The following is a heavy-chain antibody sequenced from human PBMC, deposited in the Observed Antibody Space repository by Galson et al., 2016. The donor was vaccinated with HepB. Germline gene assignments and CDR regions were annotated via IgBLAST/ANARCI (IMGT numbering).Heavy chain of an antibody. V-gene: IGHV3-49*03. Sequence: SLRLSCAASGFIFGDYAMSWFRQAPGKGLEWVGFIRGHAYGATTEYAASVKGRFTISRDDSKSIAYLQMISLKTEDTAVYYCTRDITIFSFDPWGQGTLVTVSS. CDR3: TRDITIFSFDP. CDR2: IRGHAYGATT. D-gene: IGHD3-9*01. CDR1: GFIFGDYA. J-gene: IGHJ5*02.